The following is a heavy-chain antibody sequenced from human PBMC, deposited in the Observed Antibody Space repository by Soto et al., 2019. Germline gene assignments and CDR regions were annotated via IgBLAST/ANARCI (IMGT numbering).Heavy chain of an antibody. Sequence: EVQLLESGGGLVQPGGSLRLSCAASGFTFNNYAMTWVRQAPGKGLEWVSAISGGGDTTSYADSVKGRITVSRDGSKNTLYLQMSSLRAEDTALYYCAKGRGGSGSLTPRVDFWDQGTLVTVSS. CDR2: ISGGGDTT. CDR1: GFTFNNYA. V-gene: IGHV3-23*01. D-gene: IGHD3-10*01. CDR3: AKGRGGSGSLTPRVDF. J-gene: IGHJ4*02.